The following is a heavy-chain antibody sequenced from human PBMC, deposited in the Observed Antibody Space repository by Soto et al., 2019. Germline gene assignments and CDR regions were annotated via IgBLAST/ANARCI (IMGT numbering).Heavy chain of an antibody. J-gene: IGHJ4*02. D-gene: IGHD1-1*01. V-gene: IGHV1-46*01. CDR1: GYTFTSYY. Sequence: QVQLVQSGAEVKKPGASVKVSCKASGYTFTSYYMHWVRQAPGQGLEWMGIINPSGGSTSYAQKCQGRVTMTRDTTTSTGYLELSSLRSEDTAVYYCARERDDENRNDAGIDYWGQGTLVTVSS. CDR2: INPSGGST. CDR3: ARERDDENRNDAGIDY.